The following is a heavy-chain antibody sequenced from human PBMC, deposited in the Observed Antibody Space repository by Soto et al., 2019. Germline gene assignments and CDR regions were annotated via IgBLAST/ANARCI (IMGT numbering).Heavy chain of an antibody. CDR3: ARVYPSDTRYGYVGNNWFDP. CDR1: GYTFTSYG. Sequence: ASVKVSCKASGYTFTSYGISWVRQAPGQGLEWMGIINPSGGSTSYAQKFQGRVTMTRDTSTSTVYMELSSLRSEGTAVYYCARVYPSDTRYGYVGNNWFDPWGQGTLVTVSS. J-gene: IGHJ5*02. CDR2: INPSGGST. D-gene: IGHD5-18*01. V-gene: IGHV1-46*03.